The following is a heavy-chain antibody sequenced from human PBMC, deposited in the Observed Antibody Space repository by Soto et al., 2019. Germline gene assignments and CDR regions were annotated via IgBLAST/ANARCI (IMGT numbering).Heavy chain of an antibody. J-gene: IGHJ4*02. CDR2: IHYGGST. CDR1: GGSISSITYY. V-gene: IGHV4-39*01. CDR3: AGCAPDLLNSKFWSGYYLSYFDY. Sequence: QLQLQESGPALVKPSETLSLTCTVSGGSISSITYYWGWIRQSPEKGLEWIGYIHYGGSTYYNPSVESRVTTSRDTSKDQFALRLTSVNASDTGVYYCAGCAPDLLNSKFWSGYYLSYFDYWCQGALVTVSA. D-gene: IGHD3-3*01.